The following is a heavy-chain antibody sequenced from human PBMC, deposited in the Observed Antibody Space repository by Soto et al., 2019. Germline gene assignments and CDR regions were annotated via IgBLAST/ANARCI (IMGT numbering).Heavy chain of an antibody. CDR3: ARLIAAAGGNRAY. CDR2: IYYSGST. D-gene: IGHD6-13*01. V-gene: IGHV4-39*01. J-gene: IGHJ4*02. CDR1: GGSISSSSYY. Sequence: PSETLSLTCTVSGGSISSSSYYWGWIRQPPGKGLEWIGYIYYSGSTYYNPSLKSRVTISADTSKNQFSLKLSSVTAADTAVYYCARLIAAAGGNRAYWGQGTLVTVSS.